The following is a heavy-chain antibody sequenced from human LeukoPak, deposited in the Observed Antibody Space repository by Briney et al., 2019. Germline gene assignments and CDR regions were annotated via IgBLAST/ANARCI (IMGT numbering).Heavy chain of an antibody. V-gene: IGHV3-23*01. CDR1: GFTFSNSG. D-gene: IGHD6-19*01. Sequence: PGGSLRLSCAASGFTFSNSGMSWVRQAPGKGLEWVSSISGSGDNRNYADSVKGRFTISRDNSKSTLYLEMNSLRAEDTAIYYCAKNPLVSGTIYFDSWGQGTLLTVSS. J-gene: IGHJ4*02. CDR2: ISGSGDNR. CDR3: AKNPLVSGTIYFDS.